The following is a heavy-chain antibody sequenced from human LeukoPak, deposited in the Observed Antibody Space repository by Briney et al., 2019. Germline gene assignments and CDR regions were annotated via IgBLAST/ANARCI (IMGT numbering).Heavy chain of an antibody. V-gene: IGHV4-34*01. CDR3: AREAYYDSSFVDY. Sequence: SETLSPTCAVYGASFSGYYWSWIRQPPGKGLEWIGEINHSGSTNYNPSLKSRVTISVDTSKNQFSLKLSSVTAADTAVYYCAREAYYDSSFVDYWGQGTLVTVSS. CDR2: INHSGST. D-gene: IGHD3-22*01. J-gene: IGHJ4*02. CDR1: GASFSGYY.